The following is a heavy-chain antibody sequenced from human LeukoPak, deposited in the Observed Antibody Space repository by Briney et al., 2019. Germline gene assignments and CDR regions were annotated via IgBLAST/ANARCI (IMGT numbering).Heavy chain of an antibody. V-gene: IGHV3-7*04. J-gene: IGHJ2*01. CDR1: GFIFSNYW. CDR3: ARADYGDYWYFDL. D-gene: IGHD4-17*01. CDR2: IKQGGSEK. Sequence: GGSLRLSCAASGFIFSNYWMSWVRQAPGKGLEWVANIKQGGSEKYYVDSVKGRFTISRDNAKNSLNLQMNSLRAEDTAVYYCARADYGDYWYFDLWGRGTLVTVSS.